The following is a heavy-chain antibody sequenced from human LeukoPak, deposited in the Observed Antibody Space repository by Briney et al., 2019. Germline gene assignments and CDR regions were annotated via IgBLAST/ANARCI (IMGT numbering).Heavy chain of an antibody. J-gene: IGHJ4*02. V-gene: IGHV3-48*03. Sequence: PGESLRLSCAASGFTFTGYEMNWVRQPPGKGLEWVSYISSSGSTIHYADSVKGRFTVSRDNAKNSLYLQMNSLRAGDTAVYYCARRKYFDYWGQGTLVTVSS. CDR1: GFTFTGYE. D-gene: IGHD1-14*01. CDR3: ARRKYFDY. CDR2: ISSSGSTI.